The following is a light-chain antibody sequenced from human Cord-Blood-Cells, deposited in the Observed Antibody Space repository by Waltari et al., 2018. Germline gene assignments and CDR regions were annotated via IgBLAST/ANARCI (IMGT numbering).Light chain of an antibody. Sequence: EIVLTQSPANLSLSPGERATLSCRASQSVSSYLAWYQQKPGQAPRLLIYDASNRATGIPARFSGSGSGTDFTLTISSLEPEDFAVYYWQQRSNWPITFGQGTRLEIK. CDR2: DAS. CDR1: QSVSSY. V-gene: IGKV3-11*01. CDR3: QQRSNWPIT. J-gene: IGKJ5*01.